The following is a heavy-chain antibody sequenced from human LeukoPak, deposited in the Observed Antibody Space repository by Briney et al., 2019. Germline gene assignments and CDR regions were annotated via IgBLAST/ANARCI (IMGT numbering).Heavy chain of an antibody. CDR2: LSSNNGNT. J-gene: IGHJ6*03. CDR3: ARAPRITILGVVTRYYYYMDV. CDR1: GYTFTSYG. D-gene: IGHD3-3*01. Sequence: ASVKDSRKASGYTFTSYGISWVRQAPGQGLEWMGWLSSNNGNTNYAQKFQGRVTMTTDTSTSTAYMDLRSLRSDDTAVYYCARAPRITILGVVTRYYYYMDVWGKGTTVTVSS. V-gene: IGHV1-18*01.